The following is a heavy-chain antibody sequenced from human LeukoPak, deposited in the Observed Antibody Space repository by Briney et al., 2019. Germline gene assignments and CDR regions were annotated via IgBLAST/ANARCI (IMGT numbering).Heavy chain of an antibody. CDR1: GFTFSSYW. CDR3: ARVGATMDAFDI. CDR2: INTDGSST. Sequence: PGGSLRLSCAASGFTFSSYWMHWVRQAPGKGLVWVSRINTDGSSTSYADSVKGRFTISRDNSKNTLYLQMNSLRAEDTAVYYCARVGATMDAFDIWGQGTMVTVSS. D-gene: IGHD1-26*01. V-gene: IGHV3-74*01. J-gene: IGHJ3*02.